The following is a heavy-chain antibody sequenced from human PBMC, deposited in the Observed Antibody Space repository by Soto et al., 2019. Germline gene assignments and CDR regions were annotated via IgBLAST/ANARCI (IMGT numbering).Heavy chain of an antibody. J-gene: IGHJ6*02. CDR1: GYSLATYW. D-gene: IGHD2-15*01. Sequence: GESLKISCKSSGYSLATYWITWVRQMPGKGLEWMGRIDPSDSYINYSPSFQGRVTISADKSLNTSYLQWSSLEASDTAMYYCARLGDCSGGSCFSRYYYHGMDVWGQGTTVTVSS. CDR3: ARLGDCSGGSCFSRYYYHGMDV. CDR2: IDPSDSYI. V-gene: IGHV5-10-1*01.